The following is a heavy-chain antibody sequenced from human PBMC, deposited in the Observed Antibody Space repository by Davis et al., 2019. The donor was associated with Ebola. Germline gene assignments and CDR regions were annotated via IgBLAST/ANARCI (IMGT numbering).Heavy chain of an antibody. J-gene: IGHJ6*01. V-gene: IGHV3-53*04. Sequence: GGSLRLSCAASGFTVSSNYMSWVRQAPGKGLEWVSVIHSGGSTYYADSVKGRFTISRHNSKNTLYLQMNSLHQGPIGLPPGTLLQEHLWG. CDR3: TLLQEHL. CDR1: GFTVSSNY. CDR2: IHSGGST.